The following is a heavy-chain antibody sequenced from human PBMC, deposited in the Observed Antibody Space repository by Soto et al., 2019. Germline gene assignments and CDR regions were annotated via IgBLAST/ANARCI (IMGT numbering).Heavy chain of an antibody. CDR1: GFIFTSYT. Sequence: EVQLVESGGGLVKPGGSLRLSCAAPGFIFTSYTMNWVRRAPGKGLEWVSSISSSSTNIHYADSVKGRFTISRDNAKKSLYLQMNSLRAEDTAVYYCARGPLYYFDYWGQGTLVTVSS. CDR2: ISSSSTNI. V-gene: IGHV3-21*02. J-gene: IGHJ4*02. CDR3: ARGPLYYFDY.